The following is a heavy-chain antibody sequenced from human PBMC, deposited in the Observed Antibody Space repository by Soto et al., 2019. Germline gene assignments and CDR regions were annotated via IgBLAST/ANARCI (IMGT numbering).Heavy chain of an antibody. V-gene: IGHV1-3*01. CDR1: GYTFSTYA. CDR3: ARTDRSSWPFDY. D-gene: IGHD6-13*01. Sequence: ASVKVSCKASGYTFSTYAVHWVRQAPGQRLEWMGWINAGNGDTKYSQKFQDRVTITRDTSATTAFMELSSLRSEDTAVYYCARTDRSSWPFDYWGRGTLVNV. CDR2: INAGNGDT. J-gene: IGHJ4*02.